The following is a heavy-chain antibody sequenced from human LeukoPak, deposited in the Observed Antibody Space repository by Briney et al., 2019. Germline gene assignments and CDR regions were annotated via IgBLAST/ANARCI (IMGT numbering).Heavy chain of an antibody. Sequence: ASVKVSCKASGYTFTSYYMHWVRQAPGQGLEWMGIINPSGGSTSYAQKFQGRVTMTGDTSTSTVYMELSSLRSEDTAVYYCARGELRFLEWFNRLDYWGQGTLVTVSS. D-gene: IGHD3-3*01. V-gene: IGHV1-46*01. CDR2: INPSGGST. CDR1: GYTFTSYY. J-gene: IGHJ4*02. CDR3: ARGELRFLEWFNRLDY.